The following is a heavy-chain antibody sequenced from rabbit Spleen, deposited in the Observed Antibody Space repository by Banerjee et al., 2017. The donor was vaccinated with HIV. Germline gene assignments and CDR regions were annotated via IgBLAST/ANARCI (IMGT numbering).Heavy chain of an antibody. CDR3: VRDQAGDGDYGPYYLNL. CDR2: IDPLFGST. J-gene: IGHJ4*01. CDR1: GFDFSSYG. D-gene: IGHD2-1*01. Sequence: QELLVESGGGLVQPGGSLKLSCKASGFDFSSYGVSWVRQPPGKGLEWIGYIDPLFGSTYYANWVNGRFSISRENTQNTVYLQVNSLTAADTATYFCVRDQAGDGDYGPYYLNLWGPGTLVTVS. V-gene: IGHV1S47*01.